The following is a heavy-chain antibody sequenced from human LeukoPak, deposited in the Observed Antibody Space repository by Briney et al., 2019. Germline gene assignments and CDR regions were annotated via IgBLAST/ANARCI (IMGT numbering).Heavy chain of an antibody. CDR1: GGSISSGGYY. J-gene: IGHJ3*02. D-gene: IGHD3-10*02. V-gene: IGHV4-31*03. CDR3: ARASLGLFGAFDI. Sequence: PSETLSLTCTVSGGSISSGGYYWSWIRQHPGKGLEWIGYIYYSGSTYYNPYLKSRVTISVDTSKNQFSLKLSSVTAADTAVYYCARASLGLFGAFDIWGQGTMVTVSS. CDR2: IYYSGST.